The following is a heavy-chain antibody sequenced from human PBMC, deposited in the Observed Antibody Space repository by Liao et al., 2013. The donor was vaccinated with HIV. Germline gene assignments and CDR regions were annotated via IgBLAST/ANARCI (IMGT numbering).Heavy chain of an antibody. CDR3: ARNPNSGNYGGKFYYMDV. CDR1: GGSISSSSSY. J-gene: IGHJ6*03. CDR2: IYYSGST. V-gene: IGHV4-39*07. Sequence: QLQLQESGPGLVKPSETLSLTCTVSGGSISSSSSYWGWIRQPPGKGLEWIGSIYYSGSTYYKPSLRSRVTISVDTSKNHFSLKLSSVTAADTAVYYCARNPNSGNYGGKFYYMDVWGKGAAVIVSS. D-gene: IGHD1-26*01.